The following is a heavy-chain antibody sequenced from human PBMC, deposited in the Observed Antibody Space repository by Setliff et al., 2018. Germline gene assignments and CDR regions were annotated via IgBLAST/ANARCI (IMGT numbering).Heavy chain of an antibody. CDR2: ISSGSSSVT. Sequence: PGGSLRLSCAASGFTFSDSYITWIRQAPGKGLEWVSYISSGSSSVTKFADFVKGRFTISRDNAKSSVYLQMKSLRAEDTAVYYCARAFAYYYHSGGYDHWGQGTLVTVSS. V-gene: IGHV3-11*06. CDR3: ARAFAYYYHSGGYDH. D-gene: IGHD3-22*01. J-gene: IGHJ4*02. CDR1: GFTFSDSY.